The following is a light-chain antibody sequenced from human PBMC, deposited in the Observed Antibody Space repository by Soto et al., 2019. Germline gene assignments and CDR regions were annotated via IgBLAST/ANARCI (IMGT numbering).Light chain of an antibody. J-gene: IGLJ2*01. V-gene: IGLV1-40*01. CDR2: ETT. Sequence: QSVLTQPPSVSGAPGQTVTISCIGSTPNIGAGYDVFWYQQLPGKAPRLFIYETTKRPSGVPDRFSGSKSGTSASLAVTGLQADDEASYYCQSYDNRLKAVLFGGGTKLTVL. CDR3: QSYDNRLKAVL. CDR1: TPNIGAGYD.